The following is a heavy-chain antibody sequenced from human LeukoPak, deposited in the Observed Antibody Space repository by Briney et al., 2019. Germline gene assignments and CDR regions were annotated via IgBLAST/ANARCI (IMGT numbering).Heavy chain of an antibody. V-gene: IGHV3-64*01. CDR3: ARAYGSGSYYDY. D-gene: IGHD3-10*01. CDR2: ISSNGGST. J-gene: IGHJ4*02. CDR1: GFTFSSYA. Sequence: GGSLRLSCAASGFTFSSYAMHWVRQAPGKGLEHVSAISSNGGSTYYANSVKGRFTISRDNSKNTLYLQMGSLRAEDMAVYYCARAYGSGSYYDYWGQGTLVTVSS.